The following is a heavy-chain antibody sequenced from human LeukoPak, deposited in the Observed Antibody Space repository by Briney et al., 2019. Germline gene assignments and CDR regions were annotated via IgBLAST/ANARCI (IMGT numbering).Heavy chain of an antibody. J-gene: IGHJ5*02. Sequence: SETLSLTCTVSGGSISSYYWSWIRQPPGKGLEWIGYIYYSGSTNYNPSLKSRVTISVDTSKNQFSLKLSSVTAAGTAVYYCARDLEAPYYDFWSGYYPGGFDPWGQGTLVTVSS. CDR1: GGSISSYY. V-gene: IGHV4-59*01. D-gene: IGHD3-3*01. CDR3: ARDLEAPYYDFWSGYYPGGFDP. CDR2: IYYSGST.